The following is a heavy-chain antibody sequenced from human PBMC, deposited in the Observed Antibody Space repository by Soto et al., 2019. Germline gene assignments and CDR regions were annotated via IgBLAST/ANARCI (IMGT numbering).Heavy chain of an antibody. CDR1: GFTFSSYA. J-gene: IGHJ4*02. D-gene: IGHD3-22*01. Sequence: EVQLLESGGGLVQPGGSLRLSCAASGFTFSSYAMSWVRQAPGKGLEWVSAISGSGGSTYYADSVKGRFTISRDNSKNTLYLQMNSLRAEDTAVYYCAKLVKHYYDSSGYFFDYWGQGTLVTVSS. V-gene: IGHV3-23*01. CDR2: ISGSGGST. CDR3: AKLVKHYYDSSGYFFDY.